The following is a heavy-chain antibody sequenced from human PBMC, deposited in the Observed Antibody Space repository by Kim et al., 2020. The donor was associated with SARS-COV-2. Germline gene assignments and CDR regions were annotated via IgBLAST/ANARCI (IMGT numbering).Heavy chain of an antibody. J-gene: IGHJ4*02. V-gene: IGHV4-4*02. D-gene: IGHD1-26*01. CDR3: AREPVTRSTSGSPMGY. CDR2: IYHSGST. Sequence: SETLSLTCAVSGGSISSSNWWSWVRQPPGKGLEWIGEIYHSGSTNYNPSLKSRVTISVDKSKNQFSLKLSSVTAADTAVYYCAREPVTRSTSGSPMGYWGQGTLVTVSS. CDR1: GGSISSSNW.